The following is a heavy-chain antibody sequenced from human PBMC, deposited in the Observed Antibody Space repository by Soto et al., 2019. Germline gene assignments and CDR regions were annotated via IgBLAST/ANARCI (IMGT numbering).Heavy chain of an antibody. CDR3: AREVYCTSTSCYSRYGMDV. CDR2: IYSGGST. J-gene: IGHJ6*02. CDR1: GFTISSNY. Sequence: GVSLRLSCAASGFTISSNYMSWVRQAPGKGLEWVSVIYSGGSTYYADSVKGRFTNSRDNSKNTLYLQMNSLRAEDTAVYYCAREVYCTSTSCYSRYGMDVWGQGTTVTVSS. D-gene: IGHD2-2*02. V-gene: IGHV3-53*01.